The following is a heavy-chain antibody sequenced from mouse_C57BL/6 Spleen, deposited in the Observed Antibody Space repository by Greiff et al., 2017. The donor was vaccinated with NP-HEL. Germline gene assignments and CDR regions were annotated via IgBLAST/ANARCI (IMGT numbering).Heavy chain of an antibody. CDR1: GYTFTDYY. J-gene: IGHJ4*01. CDR2: INPYNGGT. Sequence: EVQLQQSGPVLVKPGASVKMSCKASGYTFTDYYMNWVKQSHGKSLEWIGVINPYNGGTSYNQKFKGKATLTVDKSSSTAYMELNSLTSEDSAVYDCARVRDYYAMDYWGQGTSVTVSS. CDR3: ARVRDYYAMDY. V-gene: IGHV1-19*01.